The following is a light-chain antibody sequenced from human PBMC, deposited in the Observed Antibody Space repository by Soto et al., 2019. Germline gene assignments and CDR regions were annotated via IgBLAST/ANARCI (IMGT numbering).Light chain of an antibody. CDR3: SAYAGSNTFV. CDR1: SSDVGDNY. V-gene: IGLV2-8*01. J-gene: IGLJ1*01. Sequence: QSALAQPPSASGSPGQSVTISCTGTSSDVGDNYVSWHQQHLGKAPKLIIYEVTLRPSGVPDRFSGSKSGNTASLTVSGLQADDEADYYCSAYAGSNTFVFGTGTKLTVL. CDR2: EVT.